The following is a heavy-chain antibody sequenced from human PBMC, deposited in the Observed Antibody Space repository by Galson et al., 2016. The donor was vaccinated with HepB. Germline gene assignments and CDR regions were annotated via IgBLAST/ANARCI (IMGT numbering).Heavy chain of an antibody. D-gene: IGHD3-3*01. CDR1: GGTFSNYA. V-gene: IGHV1-69*06. CDR2: AIPLLGTS. J-gene: IGHJ4*02. Sequence: SGGTFSNYAFSWVRQAPGQGLEWVGGAIPLLGTSNYAEKLKGRVSVTADKSTMTAYMELNTLTSEDTAVYYCATVRFVGFWGGIYWGQGTLVTVAS. CDR3: ATVRFVGFWGGIY.